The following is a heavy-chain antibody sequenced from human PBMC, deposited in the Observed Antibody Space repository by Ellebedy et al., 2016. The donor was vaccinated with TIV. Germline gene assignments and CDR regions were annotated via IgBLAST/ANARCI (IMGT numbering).Heavy chain of an antibody. V-gene: IGHV4-61*03. J-gene: IGHJ6*02. CDR2: FHYTGNT. Sequence: SETLSLXCSVSDGSVTNRGYYWAWIRQSPGKPLEWIGHFHYTGNTDYNPSLKSRFTIAVDTSKNHFSLIVTSLTAADTAVYFCAGGTHYYYGWDVWGQGTTVIVS. CDR1: DGSVTNRGYY. CDR3: AGGTHYYYGWDV.